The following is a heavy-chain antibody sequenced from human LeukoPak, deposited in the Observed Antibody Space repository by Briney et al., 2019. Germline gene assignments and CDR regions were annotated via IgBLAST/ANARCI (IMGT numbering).Heavy chain of an antibody. V-gene: IGHV1-2*04. CDR1: GYTFTGYY. D-gene: IGHD3-10*01. CDR3: ARARMVRGVISSWFDP. CDR2: INPNSGGT. Sequence: ASVKVSCKASGYTFTGYYMHWVRQAPGQGLEWIGWINPNSGGTNYAQKFQGWVTMTRDTSISTAYMELSRLRSDDTAVYYCARARMVRGVISSWFDPWGQGTLVTVSS. J-gene: IGHJ5*02.